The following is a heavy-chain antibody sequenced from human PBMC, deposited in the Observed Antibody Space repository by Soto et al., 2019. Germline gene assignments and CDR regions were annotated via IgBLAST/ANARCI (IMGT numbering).Heavy chain of an antibody. CDR3: ARGIAFAGQTYIDS. J-gene: IGHJ4*02. CDR2: TYYRSKWYN. V-gene: IGHV6-1*01. D-gene: IGHD6-19*01. Sequence: QVQLQQSGPGLVEPSQTLSITCAISGDSVSSNSAAWNWIRQSPSRGLEWLGRTYYRSKWYNDYAVSVQSRITINPDTSKNQFALQMKSVTPGDTAVYYCARGIAFAGQTYIDSGGQGALVTVSS. CDR1: GDSVSSNSAA.